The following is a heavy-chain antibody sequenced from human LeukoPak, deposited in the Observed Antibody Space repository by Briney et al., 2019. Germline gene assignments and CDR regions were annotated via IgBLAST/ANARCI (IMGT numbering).Heavy chain of an antibody. Sequence: ASVKVSCKASGYTFTSYAMNWVRQAPGQGLEWMGWINTNTGNPTYAQGFTGRFVFSLDTSVSTAYLQISSLKAEDTAVYYCASIKAVNSLAAAGTFDYWGQGTLVTVSS. V-gene: IGHV7-4-1*02. CDR2: INTNTGNP. D-gene: IGHD6-13*01. CDR1: GYTFTSYA. CDR3: ASIKAVNSLAAAGTFDY. J-gene: IGHJ4*02.